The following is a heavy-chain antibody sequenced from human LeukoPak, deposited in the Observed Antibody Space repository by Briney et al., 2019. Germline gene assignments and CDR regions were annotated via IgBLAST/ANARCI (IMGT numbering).Heavy chain of an antibody. J-gene: IGHJ4*02. CDR3: ARVGLGYCSGGSCYLIDY. V-gene: IGHV4-34*01. Sequence: SETLSLTCAVYGGSFSTYYRSWIRQPPEKGLEWIGDISHGGSTNYNPSLRSRVIISVDTSKNQFSLNPSSVTAADTAVYYCARVGLGYCSGGSCYLIDYWGQGTLVTVSS. D-gene: IGHD2-15*01. CDR1: GGSFSTYY. CDR2: ISHGGST.